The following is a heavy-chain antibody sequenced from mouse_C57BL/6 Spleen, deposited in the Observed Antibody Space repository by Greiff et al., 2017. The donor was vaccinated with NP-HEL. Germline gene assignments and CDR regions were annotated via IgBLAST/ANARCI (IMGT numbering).Heavy chain of an antibody. J-gene: IGHJ3*01. CDR1: GFTFSDYG. V-gene: IGHV5-17*01. D-gene: IGHD2-4*01. Sequence: EVQLVESGGGLVKPGGSLKLSCAASGFTFSDYGMHWVRQAPEKGLEWVAYISSGSSTIYYADTVKGRFTISRDNAKNTLFLQMTSLRSEDTAMYYCAPAPYDYDGPWFAYWGQGTLVTVSA. CDR2: ISSGSSTI. CDR3: APAPYDYDGPWFAY.